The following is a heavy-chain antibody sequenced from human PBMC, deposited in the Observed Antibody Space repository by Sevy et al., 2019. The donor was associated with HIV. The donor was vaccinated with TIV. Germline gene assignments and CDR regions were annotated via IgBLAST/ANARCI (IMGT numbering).Heavy chain of an antibody. CDR2: ITSSSNYI. CDR1: GFTFSTYN. D-gene: IGHD6-13*01. J-gene: IGHJ3*02. CDR3: ARSCEQQLHDVFDI. V-gene: IGHV3-21*01. Sequence: GGSLRLSCAASGFTFSTYNMNWVRQPPGKGLEWVSSITSSSNYIYYADSLKGRFTISRDNAKNSLYLQMNNLRAEDRAVYYCARSCEQQLHDVFDIWGQGTMVTVSS.